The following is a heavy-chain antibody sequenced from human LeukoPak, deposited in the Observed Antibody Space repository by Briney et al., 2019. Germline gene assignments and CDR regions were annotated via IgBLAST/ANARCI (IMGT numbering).Heavy chain of an antibody. CDR1: GGSISSSSYY. CDR2: IYHSGST. CDR3: ARVDFWSGYYTLDY. D-gene: IGHD3-3*01. J-gene: IGHJ4*02. V-gene: IGHV4-39*07. Sequence: SETLSLTCTVSGGSISSSSYYWGWIRQPPGKGLEWIGSIYHSGSTYYNPSLKSRVTISVDTSKNQFSLKLSSVTAADTAVYYCARVDFWSGYYTLDYWGQGTLVTVSS.